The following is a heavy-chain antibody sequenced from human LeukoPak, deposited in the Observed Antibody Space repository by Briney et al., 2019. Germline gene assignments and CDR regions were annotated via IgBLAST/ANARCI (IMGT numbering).Heavy chain of an antibody. CDR1: GFTFSSYS. J-gene: IGHJ4*02. CDR3: AKDMGDDYGDYVPLDY. V-gene: IGHV3-21*04. Sequence: GGSLRLSCAASGFTFSSYSMNWVRQAPGKGLEWVSSISSSSSYIYYADSVKGRFTISRDNAKNSLYLQMNSLRAEDTALYYCAKDMGDDYGDYVPLDYWGQGTLVTVSS. CDR2: ISSSSSYI. D-gene: IGHD4-17*01.